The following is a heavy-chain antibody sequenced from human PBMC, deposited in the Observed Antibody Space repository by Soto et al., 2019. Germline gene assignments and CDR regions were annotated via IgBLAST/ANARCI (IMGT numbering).Heavy chain of an antibody. V-gene: IGHV3-23*01. CDR2: ITDTGDTT. J-gene: IGHJ4*01. CDR1: GFGFTFSTSA. CDR3: AKGFRQHPLLHFDF. Sequence: GGSLRLSCAASGFGFTFSTSAMSWVRQAPGKGLEWVSTITDTGDTTYYGDSVKGRFTISRDNSKNTVSLQMSSLRAEDTAIYYCAKGFRQHPLLHFDFWRHGTLVTVS. D-gene: IGHD2-15*01.